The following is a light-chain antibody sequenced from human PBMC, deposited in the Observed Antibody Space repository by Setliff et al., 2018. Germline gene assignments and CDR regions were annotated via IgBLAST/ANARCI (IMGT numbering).Light chain of an antibody. CDR1: NSDIGGYNY. V-gene: IGLV2-14*03. Sequence: QSALTQPAAVSGSPGQSITISCAGTNSDIGGYNYVSWYQQHPDKAPKLIIYEVTKRPSGVSDRFSGSKSGNTASLTISGLQAEDEAEYYCNAYASDTTYVFGSGTKVTVL. CDR3: NAYASDTTYV. CDR2: EVT. J-gene: IGLJ1*01.